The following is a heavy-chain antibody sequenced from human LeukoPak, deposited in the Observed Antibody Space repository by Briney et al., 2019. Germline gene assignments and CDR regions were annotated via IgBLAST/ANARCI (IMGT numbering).Heavy chain of an antibody. CDR1: GGSIANYY. J-gene: IGHJ4*02. V-gene: IGHV4-59*01. CDR2: IYYNGNA. D-gene: IGHD6-13*01. Sequence: SETLSLTCTVPGGSIANYYWSWIRQPPGKGLEWIAYIYYNGNADYNPSLKSRVTISVDTSKNQFSLKLSSVTAADTAMYYCARVARAAGLDSWGQGTPVTVSS. CDR3: ARVARAAGLDS.